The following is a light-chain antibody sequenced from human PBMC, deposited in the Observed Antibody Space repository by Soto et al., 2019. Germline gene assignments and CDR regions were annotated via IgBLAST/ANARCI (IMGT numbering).Light chain of an antibody. CDR1: QGLSSTS. Sequence: EIVLTQSPGTLSLSPGERATLSCRASQGLSSTSLAWYQKRPGQAPRLLIYVASNRATGSPDRLSGSGSGADFTLTITRLEPEDFAVYYCQHYGGSPRTFGQGTKVEIK. CDR3: QHYGGSPRT. J-gene: IGKJ1*01. V-gene: IGKV3-20*01. CDR2: VAS.